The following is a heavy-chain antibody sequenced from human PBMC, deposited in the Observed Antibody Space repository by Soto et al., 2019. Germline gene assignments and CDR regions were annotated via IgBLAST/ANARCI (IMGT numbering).Heavy chain of an antibody. CDR2: IYYSGIT. Sequence: QLQLQESGPGLVKPSETLSLTCTVSGGSISSSSYYWGWIRQPPGKGLEWIGSIYYSGITYYNPPLKSRVTISVDTSKNQFSLKLSSVTAADTAVYYCARHSSSGYFKTDYWGQGTLVTVSS. CDR1: GGSISSSSYY. V-gene: IGHV4-39*01. J-gene: IGHJ4*02. D-gene: IGHD3-22*01. CDR3: ARHSSSGYFKTDY.